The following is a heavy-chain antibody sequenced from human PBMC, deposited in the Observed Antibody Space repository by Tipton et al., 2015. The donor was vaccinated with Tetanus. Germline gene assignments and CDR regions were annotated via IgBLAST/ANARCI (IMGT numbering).Heavy chain of an antibody. Sequence: TLSLTCTVSGGSISSFSYYWGWIRQPPGKGLEWIGSIYNTGNTYYNPSLGSRVTMSVDTSKIQFSLKVTSVTAADTAVYYCARLSSSANDAHVFDIWGQGTMVTVSS. V-gene: IGHV4-39*01. CDR3: ARLSSSANDAHVFDI. CDR2: IYNTGNT. CDR1: GGSISSFSYY. D-gene: IGHD3-22*01. J-gene: IGHJ3*02.